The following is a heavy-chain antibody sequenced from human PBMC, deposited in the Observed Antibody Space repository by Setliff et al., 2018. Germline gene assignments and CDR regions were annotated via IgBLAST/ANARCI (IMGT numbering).Heavy chain of an antibody. CDR2: ISAYNGRT. J-gene: IGHJ3*02. CDR3: ARASGGNSVEDGFDI. Sequence: ASVKVSCKASDYTFTDYGIYWVRQAPRQGLEWMGWISAYNGRTNYAEKFHARVTMTTDTATSTAYMELRSLKSDDTAVYYCARASGGNSVEDGFDIWGQGTMVTVSS. CDR1: DYTFTDYG. V-gene: IGHV1-18*01. D-gene: IGHD1-26*01.